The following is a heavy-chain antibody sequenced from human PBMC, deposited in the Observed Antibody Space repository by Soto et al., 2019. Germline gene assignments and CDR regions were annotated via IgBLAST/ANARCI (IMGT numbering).Heavy chain of an antibody. CDR3: ARGSADAYGDYHVFDV. Sequence: GAXVKVSCKASGYTFTSYDIXWVRQATGQGLEWMGWMNPNSGNTGYAQKFQGRVTMTRNTSISTAYMELSSLRSEDTAVYYCARGSADAYGDYHVFDVWGQGTMVTVSS. CDR2: MNPNSGNT. V-gene: IGHV1-8*01. CDR1: GYTFTSYD. D-gene: IGHD4-17*01. J-gene: IGHJ3*01.